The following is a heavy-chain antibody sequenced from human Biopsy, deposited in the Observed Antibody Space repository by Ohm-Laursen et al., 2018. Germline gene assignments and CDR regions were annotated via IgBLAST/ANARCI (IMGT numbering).Heavy chain of an antibody. J-gene: IGHJ5*01. CDR3: ATELLPPGVGGPWLDS. D-gene: IGHD3-10*01. CDR2: ISSDGTKE. Sequence: SLRLSCAATGFGVNTYGMHWVRQGPGKGLEWVSVISSDGTKELYADSVKGRFTVSRDNTKNTLYLQMNSLRAADTAIYFCATELLPPGVGGPWLDSWGQGTPVTVSS. CDR1: GFGVNTYG. V-gene: IGHV3-30*03.